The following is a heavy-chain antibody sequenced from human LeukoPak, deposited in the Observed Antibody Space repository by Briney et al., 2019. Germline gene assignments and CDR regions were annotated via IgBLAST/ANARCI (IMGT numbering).Heavy chain of an antibody. CDR2: INHSGST. D-gene: IGHD2-15*01. J-gene: IGHJ6*02. CDR3: ARLPTLGYCSGGSCYSYYYYGMDV. CDR1: GGSFSGYY. Sequence: SETLSLTCAVYGGSFSGYYWSWIRQPPGKGLKWIGEINHSGSTNYNPSLKSRVTISVDTSKNQFSLKLSSVTAADTAVYYCARLPTLGYCSGGSCYSYYYYGMDVWGQGTTVTVSS. V-gene: IGHV4-34*01.